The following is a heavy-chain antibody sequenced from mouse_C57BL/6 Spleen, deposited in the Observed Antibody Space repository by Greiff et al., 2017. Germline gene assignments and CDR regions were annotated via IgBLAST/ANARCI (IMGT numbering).Heavy chain of an antibody. CDR2: INPNRGST. D-gene: IGHD2-2*01. CDR1: GYTFTSYW. V-gene: IGHV1-64*01. CDR3: ARWDLFGYDESYIDY. Sequence: QVQLQQSGAELVKPGASVKLSCKASGYTFTSYWMHWVKQRPGQGLEWIGMINPNRGSTNYNEKFKSKATLTVDKSASSAYMQLSSLTSEDSAVYYCARWDLFGYDESYIDYWGQGTTLTVSS. J-gene: IGHJ2*01.